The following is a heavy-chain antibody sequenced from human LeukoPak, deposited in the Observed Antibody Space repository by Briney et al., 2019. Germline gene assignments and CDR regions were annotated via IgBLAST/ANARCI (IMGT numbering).Heavy chain of an antibody. D-gene: IGHD1-26*01. J-gene: IGHJ4*02. V-gene: IGHV3-7*01. CDR2: IKRDGRET. CDR3: ARMWEGGY. Sequence: PGGSLRLSCAASGFTFSIYWMAWVRQAQGKGLEWVATIKRDGRETYYVDSVRGRLTISRDKAKNSTYVLSDSRGADDTAVYYCARMWEGGYWGQGTLVTVSS. CDR1: GFTFSIYW.